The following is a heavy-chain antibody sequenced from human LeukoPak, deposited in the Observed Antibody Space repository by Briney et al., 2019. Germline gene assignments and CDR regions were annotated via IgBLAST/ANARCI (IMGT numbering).Heavy chain of an antibody. D-gene: IGHD1-1*01. Sequence: WGSLRLSCAASGFTFSDFWMSWVRQAPGKGLECVASTNEAGGDKYYVDSVKGRFTISRDNSKNSLSLQMNSLTAEDTAIYYCAIATTGRGAFGSWGQGTLVSVSS. CDR1: GFTFSDFW. V-gene: IGHV3-7*01. CDR3: AIATTGRGAFGS. J-gene: IGHJ4*02. CDR2: TNEAGGDK.